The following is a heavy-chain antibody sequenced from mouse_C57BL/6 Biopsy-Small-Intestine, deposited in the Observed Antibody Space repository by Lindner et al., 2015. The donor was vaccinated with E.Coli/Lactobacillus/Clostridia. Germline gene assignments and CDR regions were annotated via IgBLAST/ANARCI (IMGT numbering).Heavy chain of an antibody. CDR3: LRTGRGYAMDL. J-gene: IGHJ4*01. D-gene: IGHD4-1*01. Sequence: VQLQESGAELAKPGASVKMSCKASGYTFSSYWIHWVKKRPGQGLEWIGFINPSSGYTEYNQRFKDKATLTADKSSSTAYMQLSSLTSEDSAFYYCLRTGRGYAMDLWGQGTSVTVSS. CDR1: GYTFSSYW. CDR2: INPSSGYT. V-gene: IGHV1-7*01.